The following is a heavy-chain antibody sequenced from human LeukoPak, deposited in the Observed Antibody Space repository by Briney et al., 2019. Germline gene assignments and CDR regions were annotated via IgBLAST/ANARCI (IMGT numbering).Heavy chain of an antibody. CDR3: AKDLYRRYDSSGYYGPYFDY. J-gene: IGHJ4*02. CDR1: GFTFRNFW. Sequence: PGGSLRLSCAASGFTFRNFWMSWVRQAPGRRLEWVSNIHPEGNEKYHVESVRGGFTISIDNPMSSLFLQMNGLRVEDMAVYYCAKDLYRRYDSSGYYGPYFDYWGQGTLVTVSS. V-gene: IGHV3-7*01. CDR2: IHPEGNEK. D-gene: IGHD3-22*01.